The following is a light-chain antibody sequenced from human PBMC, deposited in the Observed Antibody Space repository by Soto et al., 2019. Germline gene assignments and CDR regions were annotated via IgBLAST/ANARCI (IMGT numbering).Light chain of an antibody. CDR2: WAS. CDR1: QSFLYSSDNKNY. CDR3: QQYYSTPVT. J-gene: IGKJ4*01. V-gene: IGKV4-1*01. Sequence: DIVMTQSHDSLAVSLGERATINCRSSQSFLYSSDNKNYLGWYQQKTGQPPKLLIHWASTRGSGVPDRFSGSGSGTDFTLTISSLQAEDVAVYYCQQYYSTPVTFAGGTKVAIK.